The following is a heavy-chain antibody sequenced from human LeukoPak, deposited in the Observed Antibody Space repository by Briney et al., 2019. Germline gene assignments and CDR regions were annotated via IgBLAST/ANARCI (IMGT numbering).Heavy chain of an antibody. CDR2: INPNSGVT. Sequence: ASVKVSCKASGYTFTGYYMHWVRQAPGQGLEWMGWINPNSGVTNYAQKFQGRVTMARDTSISTAYMELSRLRSDDTAVYYCARDSQRLLYNWFDPWGQGTLVTVSS. CDR3: ARDSQRLLYNWFDP. CDR1: GYTFTGYY. D-gene: IGHD2-15*01. J-gene: IGHJ5*02. V-gene: IGHV1-2*02.